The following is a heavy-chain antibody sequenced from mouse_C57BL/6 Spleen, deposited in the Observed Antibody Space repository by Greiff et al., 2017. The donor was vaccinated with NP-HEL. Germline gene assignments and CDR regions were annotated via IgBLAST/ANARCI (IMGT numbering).Heavy chain of an antibody. J-gene: IGHJ3*01. Sequence: QVQLQQSGAELARPGASVKLSCKASGYTFTSYGISWVKQRTGQGLEWIGEIHPRSGNTYYNEKFKGKATLTADKSSSTAYMELRSLTSEDSAVYFCASNWDKAWFAYWGQGTLVTVSA. CDR1: GYTFTSYG. D-gene: IGHD4-1*01. CDR3: ASNWDKAWFAY. CDR2: IHPRSGNT. V-gene: IGHV1-81*01.